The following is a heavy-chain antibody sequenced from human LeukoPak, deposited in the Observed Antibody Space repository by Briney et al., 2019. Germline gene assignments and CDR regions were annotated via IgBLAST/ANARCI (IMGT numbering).Heavy chain of an antibody. CDR1: GFTFDDYA. V-gene: IGHV3-9*03. CDR2: ISWNSGSI. Sequence: GGSLRLSCAASGFTFDDYAMHWVRQAPGKGLEWVSGISWNSGSIGYADSVKGRFTISRDNAKNSLYLQMNSLRAEDMALYYCARVLRFLEWSAFDIWGQGTMVTVFS. J-gene: IGHJ3*02. CDR3: ARVLRFLEWSAFDI. D-gene: IGHD3-3*01.